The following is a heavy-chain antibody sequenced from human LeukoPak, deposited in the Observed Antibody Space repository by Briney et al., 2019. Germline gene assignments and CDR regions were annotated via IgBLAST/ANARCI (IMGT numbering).Heavy chain of an antibody. J-gene: IGHJ6*03. CDR1: GFTFSSYT. CDR3: ARVGGSYSYMDV. V-gene: IGHV3-23*01. D-gene: IGHD1-26*01. CDR2: ISGSGGST. Sequence: GGSLRLSCAASGFTFSSYTMSWVRQAPGRGLEWVSAISGSGGSTYYADSVKGRFTISRDNAKNSLYLQMNSLGPEDTAVYYCARVGGSYSYMDVWGKGTTVTVSS.